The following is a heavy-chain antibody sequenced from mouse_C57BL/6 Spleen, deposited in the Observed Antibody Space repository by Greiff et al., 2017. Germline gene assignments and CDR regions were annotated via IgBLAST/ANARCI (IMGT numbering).Heavy chain of an antibody. Sequence: QVQLKESGPELVKPGASVKISCKASGYAFSSSWMNWVKQRPGKGLEWIGRIYPGDGDTNYNGKFKGKATLTADKSSSTAYMQLSSLTSEDSAVYFCARWDYGSDWYFDVWGTGTTVTVSS. D-gene: IGHD1-1*01. CDR2: IYPGDGDT. CDR1: GYAFSSSW. J-gene: IGHJ1*03. CDR3: ARWDYGSDWYFDV. V-gene: IGHV1-82*01.